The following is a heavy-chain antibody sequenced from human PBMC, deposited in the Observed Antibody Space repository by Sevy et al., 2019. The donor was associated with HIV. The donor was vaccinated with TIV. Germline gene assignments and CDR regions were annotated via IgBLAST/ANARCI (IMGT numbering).Heavy chain of an antibody. D-gene: IGHD2-21*02. V-gene: IGHV3-13*01. CDR2: IGTTGDT. J-gene: IGHJ6*02. CDR3: VRRTSLYCGGGCYPSGGETNRYNGTDV. CDR1: GFTVSSHD. Sequence: GGSRRLSCAASGFTVSSHDMHWVRQGRGKDLEWVSAIGTTGDTYYAGSVKGRFTVSRENAKNALYLQMNSLGAGDTEVYYCVRRTSLYCGGGCYPSGGETNRYNGTDVWGQGTTVTVSS.